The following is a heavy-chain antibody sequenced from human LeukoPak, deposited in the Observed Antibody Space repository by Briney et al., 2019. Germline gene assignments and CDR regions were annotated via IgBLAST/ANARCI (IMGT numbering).Heavy chain of an antibody. CDR2: IWYDASNK. V-gene: IGHV3-33*01. Sequence: WGSLRLSCTASGCTISSFCWHWVRQAPGKGLEWVAVIWYDASNKYYADSVKGRFTISRDNSKNTLYLQMNTLRDDDMSVYYCVRGGGVSRFKHRQLWGQGTLVIVSS. J-gene: IGHJ4*02. CDR1: GCTISSFC. CDR3: VRGGGVSRFKHRQL. D-gene: IGHD1-1*01.